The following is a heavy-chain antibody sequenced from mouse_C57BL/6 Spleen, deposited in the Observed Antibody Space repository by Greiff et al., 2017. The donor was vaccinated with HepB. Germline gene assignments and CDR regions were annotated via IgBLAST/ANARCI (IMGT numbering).Heavy chain of an antibody. D-gene: IGHD2-4*01. Sequence: EVKLQESGPELVKPGASVKIPCKASGYTFTDYNMDWVKQSHGKSLEWIGDINPNNGGTIYNQKFKGKATLTVDKSSSTAYMELRSLTSEDTAVYYCARGYYDYDEGYWYFDVWGTGTTVTVSS. CDR1: GYTFTDYN. V-gene: IGHV1-18*01. CDR2: INPNNGGT. CDR3: ARGYYDYDEGYWYFDV. J-gene: IGHJ1*03.